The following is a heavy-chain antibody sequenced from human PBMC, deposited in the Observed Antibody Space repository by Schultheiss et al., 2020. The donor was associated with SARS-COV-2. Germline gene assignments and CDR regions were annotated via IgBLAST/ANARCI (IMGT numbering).Heavy chain of an antibody. CDR1: GFTFSSYW. CDR3: ARGRSGYYDPFYYGMDV. V-gene: IGHV3-23*01. J-gene: IGHJ6*02. Sequence: GESLKISCAASGFTFSSYWMHWVRQAPGKGLVWVSSISGTDDDTYYADSVTGRFALSSDSSKNTLYLQINNLRADDTALYYCARGRSGYYDPFYYGMDVWGQGTAVTVSS. CDR2: ISGTDDDT. D-gene: IGHD5-12*01.